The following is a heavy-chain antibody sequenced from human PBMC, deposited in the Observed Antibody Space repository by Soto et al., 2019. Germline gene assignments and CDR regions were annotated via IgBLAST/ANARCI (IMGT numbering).Heavy chain of an antibody. CDR3: TRALREELPISYFDS. Sequence: QVTLKESGPVLVKPTETLTLTCTVSGFSLSKARMGVSWIRQPPGKALEWLAHIFWNDERSYSTSLKSRLTISKDTSKSQVVLTMTNMAPVDTGTYYCTRALREELPISYFDSWGQGTLVTVSS. CDR2: IFWNDER. D-gene: IGHD1-7*01. J-gene: IGHJ4*02. CDR1: GFSLSKARMG. V-gene: IGHV2-26*01.